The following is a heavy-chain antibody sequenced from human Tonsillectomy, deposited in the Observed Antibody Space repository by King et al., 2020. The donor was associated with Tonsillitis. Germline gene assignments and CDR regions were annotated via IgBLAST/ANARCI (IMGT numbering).Heavy chain of an antibody. V-gene: IGHV3-74*01. CDR1: GFTFSSYW. CDR3: AREAISYGDYGDY. J-gene: IGHJ4*02. Sequence: VQLVESGGGLVQPGGSLRLSCAASGFTFSSYWMHWVRQAPGKGLVWVSHINSDGSSTSYADSVKGRFTISRDNAKNTLYLQMNSLRAEDTAVYYCAREAISYGDYGDYWGQGSLVTVSS. D-gene: IGHD4-17*01. CDR2: INSDGSST.